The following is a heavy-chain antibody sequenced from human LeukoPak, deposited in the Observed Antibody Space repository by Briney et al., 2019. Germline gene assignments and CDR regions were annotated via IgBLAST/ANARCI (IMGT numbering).Heavy chain of an antibody. CDR1: GFTFSSYC. Sequence: PGGSLRLSCAASGFTFSSYCMSWVRQAPGKGLEWVANIKQDGSEKYYVDSVKGRFTISRDNAKNSLYLQMNSLRAEDTAVYYCARPHPHCSGGSCYFDYWGQGTLVTVSS. D-gene: IGHD2-15*01. J-gene: IGHJ4*02. V-gene: IGHV3-7*01. CDR3: ARPHPHCSGGSCYFDY. CDR2: IKQDGSEK.